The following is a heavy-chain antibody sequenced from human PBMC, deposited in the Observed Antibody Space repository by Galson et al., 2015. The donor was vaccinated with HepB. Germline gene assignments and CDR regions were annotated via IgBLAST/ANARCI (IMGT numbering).Heavy chain of an antibody. CDR3: ARAAKPYGQQLLLLDY. CDR1: GGTFSSYA. J-gene: IGHJ4*02. D-gene: IGHD6-13*01. V-gene: IGHV1-69*13. Sequence: SVKVSCKASGGTFSSYAISWVRQAPGQGLEWMGGIIPIFGTANYAQKFQGRVTITADESTSTAYMELSSLRSEDTAVYYCARAAKPYGQQLLLLDYWGQGTLVTVSS. CDR2: IIPIFGTA.